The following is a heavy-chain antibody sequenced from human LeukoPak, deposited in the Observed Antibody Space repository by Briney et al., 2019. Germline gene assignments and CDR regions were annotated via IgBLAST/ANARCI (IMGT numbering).Heavy chain of an antibody. Sequence: PGGSLRLSCAASGFTFSNYWMHWVRQAPGKGLVWVSLINSDGRGIIYADSVKGRFTVSRDNAKNTVYLHMNSLRAEDTAVYYCARVAYDDVWGNYRSQGAFDVWGHGTLVTVSS. CDR1: GFTFSNYW. CDR2: INSDGRGI. CDR3: ARVAYDDVWGNYRSQGAFDV. D-gene: IGHD3-16*02. V-gene: IGHV3-74*01. J-gene: IGHJ3*01.